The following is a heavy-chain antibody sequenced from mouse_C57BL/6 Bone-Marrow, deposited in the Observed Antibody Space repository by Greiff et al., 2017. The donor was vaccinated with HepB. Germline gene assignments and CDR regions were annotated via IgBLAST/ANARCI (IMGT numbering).Heavy chain of an antibody. J-gene: IGHJ3*01. CDR3: ARFWDGAWFAY. CDR1: GYTFTSYW. D-gene: IGHD4-1*01. V-gene: IGHV1-69*01. Sequence: QVQLKQPGAELVMPGASVKLSCKASGYTFTSYWMHWVKQRPGQGLEWIGEIDPSDSYTNYNQKFKGKSTLTVDKSSSTAYMQLSSLTSEDSAVYYCARFWDGAWFAYWGQGTLVTVSA. CDR2: IDPSDSYT.